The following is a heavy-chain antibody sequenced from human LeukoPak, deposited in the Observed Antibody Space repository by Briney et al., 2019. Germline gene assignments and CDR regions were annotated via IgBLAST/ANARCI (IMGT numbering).Heavy chain of an antibody. CDR3: ARDGGNYDAFDI. J-gene: IGHJ3*02. V-gene: IGHV4-59*01. D-gene: IGHD1-26*01. CDR2: IYYSGST. Sequence: PSETLSLTCTVSGGSISSYFWSWIRHPPGQGLEGIEYIYYSGSTNYIPSLKSRVTVSVDTSKNQFSLKVRSVTTSDTAVYYCARDGGNYDAFDIWGQGTMVTVPS. CDR1: GGSISSYF.